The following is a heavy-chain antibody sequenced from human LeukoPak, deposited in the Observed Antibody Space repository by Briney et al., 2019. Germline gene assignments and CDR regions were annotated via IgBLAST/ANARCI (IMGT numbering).Heavy chain of an antibody. V-gene: IGHV3-30-3*01. CDR2: ISYDGSNK. CDR3: AKDIDYYDSSGYYPDY. J-gene: IGHJ4*02. CDR1: GFTFSSYA. D-gene: IGHD3-22*01. Sequence: GRSLRLSCAASGFTFSSYAMLWVRQAPGKGLEWVAVISYDGSNKYYADSVKGRFTISRDNSKNTLYVQMNSLRAEDTAVYYCAKDIDYYDSSGYYPDYWGQGTLVTVSS.